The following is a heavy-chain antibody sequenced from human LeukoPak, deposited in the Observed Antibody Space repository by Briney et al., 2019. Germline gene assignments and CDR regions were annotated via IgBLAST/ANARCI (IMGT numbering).Heavy chain of an antibody. Sequence: GGSLRLSCAASGFTFSSYSMNWVRQAPRKGLEWVSSISSSSSYIYYADSVKGRFTISRDNAKNSLYLQMNSLRAEDTAVYYCARESRYCSSTSCSDPWGQGTLVTVSS. J-gene: IGHJ5*02. V-gene: IGHV3-21*01. D-gene: IGHD2-2*01. CDR1: GFTFSSYS. CDR2: ISSSSSYI. CDR3: ARESRYCSSTSCSDP.